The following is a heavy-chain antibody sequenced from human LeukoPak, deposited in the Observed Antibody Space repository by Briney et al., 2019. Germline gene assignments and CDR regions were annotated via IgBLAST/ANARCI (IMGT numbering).Heavy chain of an antibody. D-gene: IGHD3-22*01. CDR1: GYTFTSYG. CDR3: ARVQDGSGSYYYDY. CDR2: ISAYNGNT. J-gene: IGHJ4*02. V-gene: IGHV1-18*01. Sequence: ASVKVSCKASGYTFTSYGISWVRQAPGQGLEWMGWISAYNGNTNYAQKLQGRVTMTTDTSTSTAYMELRSLRSDDTAVYYCARVQDGSGSYYYDYWGQGTLVTVSS.